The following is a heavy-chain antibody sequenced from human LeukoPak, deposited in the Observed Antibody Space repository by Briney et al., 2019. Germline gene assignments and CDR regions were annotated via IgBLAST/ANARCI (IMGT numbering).Heavy chain of an antibody. CDR3: AREYDIVATRFFDY. Sequence: PSETLSLTCTVSGGSISSYYWSWIRQPPGKGLEWIGYIYYSGSTNYNPSLTSRVTISVDTSKNQFSLKLSSVTAADTAVYYCAREYDIVATRFFDYWGQGTLVTVSS. J-gene: IGHJ4*02. D-gene: IGHD5-12*01. V-gene: IGHV4-59*01. CDR1: GGSISSYY. CDR2: IYYSGST.